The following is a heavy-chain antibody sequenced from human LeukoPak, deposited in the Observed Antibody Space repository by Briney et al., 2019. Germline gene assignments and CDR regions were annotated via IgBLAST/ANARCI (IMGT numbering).Heavy chain of an antibody. CDR1: GGSISSYY. CDR3: ARGNWYLDY. D-gene: IGHD1-1*01. J-gene: IGHJ4*02. Sequence: PSETLSLTCTVSGGSISSYYRSWIRQPPGKGLEWIGYIYYSGSINYNPSLKSRVTISVDTSKNQFSLKVSSVTAADTAVYYCARGNWYLDYWGQGTLVTVSS. CDR2: IYYSGSI. V-gene: IGHV4-59*01.